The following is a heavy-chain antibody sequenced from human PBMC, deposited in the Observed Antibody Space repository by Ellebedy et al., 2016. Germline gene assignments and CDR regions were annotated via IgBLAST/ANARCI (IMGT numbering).Heavy chain of an antibody. CDR3: ARDKPVLYYGMDV. D-gene: IGHD3-16*01. CDR1: GFTFSSRA. CDR2: IKQDGSEK. Sequence: GGSLRLSCAASGFTFSSRAMTWVRQAPGKGLEWVANIKQDGSEKYYVDSVKGRFTISRDNAKNSLYLQMNSLRAEDTAVYYCARDKPVLYYGMDVWGQGTTVTVSS. J-gene: IGHJ6*02. V-gene: IGHV3-7*03.